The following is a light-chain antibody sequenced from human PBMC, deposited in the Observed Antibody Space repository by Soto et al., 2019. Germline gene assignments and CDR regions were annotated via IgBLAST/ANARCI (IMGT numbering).Light chain of an antibody. CDR2: EDN. CDR1: SGSIASNY. V-gene: IGLV6-57*04. CDR3: QSFARTNAV. Sequence: NFMLTQPHSVSESPGKTVTISCTRSSGSIASNYVQWYQQRPGSAPTTLIFEDNQRPSGVPDRFSGSVDSSSNSASLTISGLKTDDEADYYCQSFARTNAVFGGGTQLTVL. J-gene: IGLJ7*01.